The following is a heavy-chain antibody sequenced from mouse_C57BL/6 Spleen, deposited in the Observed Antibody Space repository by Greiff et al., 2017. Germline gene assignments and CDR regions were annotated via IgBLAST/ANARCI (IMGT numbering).Heavy chain of an antibody. Sequence: QVQLQQPGAELVKPGASVKLSCKASGYTFTSYWMHWVKQRPGRGLEWIGRIDPNSGGTKYNEKFKSKATLTVDKPSSTAYMQLSSLTSEDSAVYYCARYGNDGDWDFDVWGKGTTVTVSS. V-gene: IGHV1-72*01. CDR3: ARYGNDGDWDFDV. CDR1: GYTFTSYW. J-gene: IGHJ1*03. CDR2: IDPNSGGT. D-gene: IGHD2-2*01.